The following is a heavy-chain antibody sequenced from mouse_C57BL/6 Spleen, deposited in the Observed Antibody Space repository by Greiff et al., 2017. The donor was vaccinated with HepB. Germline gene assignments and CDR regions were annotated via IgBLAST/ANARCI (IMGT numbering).Heavy chain of an antibody. Sequence: EVKLMESGGGLVQPGGSLSLSCAASGFTFTDYYMSWVRQPPGKALEWLGFIRNKANGYTTEYSVSVKGRFTISRDNSQSILYLQMNALRAEDSATYYCARYSSYWYFDVWGTGTTVTVSS. CDR1: GFTFTDYY. V-gene: IGHV7-3*01. CDR2: IRNKANGYTT. CDR3: ARYSSYWYFDV. D-gene: IGHD1-1*01. J-gene: IGHJ1*03.